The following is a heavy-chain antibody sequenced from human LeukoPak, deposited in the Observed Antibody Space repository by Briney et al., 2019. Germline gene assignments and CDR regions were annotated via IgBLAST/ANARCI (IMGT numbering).Heavy chain of an antibody. D-gene: IGHD3-22*01. V-gene: IGHV4-39*01. CDR2: IYYSGSA. J-gene: IGHJ4*02. CDR1: GGSISSSSYY. Sequence: SETLSLTCTVSGGSISSSSYYWGWIRQPPEKGLEWIGSIYYSGSAYYNPSLKSRVTISVDTSKNQFSLKLSSVTAADTAVYYCARLRMSGYYYFFDYWGQGTLVTVSS. CDR3: ARLRMSGYYYFFDY.